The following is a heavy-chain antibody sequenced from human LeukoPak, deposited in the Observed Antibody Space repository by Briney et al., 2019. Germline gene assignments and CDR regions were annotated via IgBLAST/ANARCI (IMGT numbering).Heavy chain of an antibody. Sequence: PGGSPRLSCAASGFTVSSNYMSWGRQAPGKGLEWVSVTYTGGSTNYADSVKGRFSISRDNSKNTLYLQMNSLRAEDTAVYYCARVDVVTVGKNAFDIWGQGTMVTVSS. CDR3: ARVDVVTVGKNAFDI. CDR2: TYTGGST. V-gene: IGHV3-53*01. J-gene: IGHJ3*02. D-gene: IGHD4-23*01. CDR1: GFTVSSNY.